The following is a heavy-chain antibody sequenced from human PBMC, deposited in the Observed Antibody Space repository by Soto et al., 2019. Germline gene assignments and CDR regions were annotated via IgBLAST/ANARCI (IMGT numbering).Heavy chain of an antibody. D-gene: IGHD1-26*01. CDR1: GGSISSGGYY. V-gene: IGHV4-31*03. Sequence: QVQLQESGPGLVKPSQTLSLTCTVSGGSISSGGYYWSWIRQHPGKGLEWIGYIYYSGSTYYNPSLKSRVTISGDTSKNQCSRKLSSVTAADTAVYYCAKTGPGSYLSLDYWGQGTLVTVSS. J-gene: IGHJ4*02. CDR2: IYYSGST. CDR3: AKTGPGSYLSLDY.